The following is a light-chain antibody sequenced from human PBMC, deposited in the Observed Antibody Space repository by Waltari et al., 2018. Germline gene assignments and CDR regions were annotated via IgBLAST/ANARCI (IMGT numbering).Light chain of an antibody. V-gene: IGKV3-15*01. J-gene: IGKJ5*01. CDR1: QSVSSK. CDR2: GAS. Sequence: EILMTQSPATLSLSPGERATLSCGASQSVSSKLAWYQQKPGQAPRLLITGASTRATGIPARFSGSGSGTEFTLTISSLQSEDFAVYYCQQYNNWPPITFGQGTRLEIK. CDR3: QQYNNWPPIT.